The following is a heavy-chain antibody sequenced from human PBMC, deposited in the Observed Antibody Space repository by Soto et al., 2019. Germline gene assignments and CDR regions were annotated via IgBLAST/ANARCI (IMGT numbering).Heavy chain of an antibody. CDR2: INHSGST. Sequence: PSETLSLTCAVYGGSFSGYYWSWIRQPPGKGLEWIGEINHSGSTNYNPSLKSRVTISVDTSKNQFSLKLSSVTAADTAVYYCARVNVVYYGMDVWGQGTTVTVSS. V-gene: IGHV4-34*01. D-gene: IGHD2-15*01. CDR3: ARVNVVYYGMDV. CDR1: GGSFSGYY. J-gene: IGHJ6*02.